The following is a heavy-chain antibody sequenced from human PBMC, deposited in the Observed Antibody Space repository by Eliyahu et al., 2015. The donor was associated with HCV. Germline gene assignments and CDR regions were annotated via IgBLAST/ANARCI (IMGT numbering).Heavy chain of an antibody. Sequence: QVQLVQSGAEVKKPVASVKVSXKASGYTXTSYAMXXVRXXPGQRLEWMGWINAGNGNTKYSQKFQGRVTITRDTSASTAYMELSSLRSEDTAVYYCALGYLAQFYYGMDVWGQGTTV. CDR1: GYTXTSYA. J-gene: IGHJ6*02. CDR3: ALGYLAQFYYGMDV. V-gene: IGHV1-3*01. D-gene: IGHD2-2*01. CDR2: INAGNGNT.